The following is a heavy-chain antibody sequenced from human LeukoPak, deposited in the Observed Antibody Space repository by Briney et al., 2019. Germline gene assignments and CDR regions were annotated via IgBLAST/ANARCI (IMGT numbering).Heavy chain of an antibody. D-gene: IGHD3-16*01. J-gene: IGHJ3*01. CDR3: AREDRGADV. CDR2: LYIGGFE. Sequence: GGSLRLSCAASGFTVNSYFMSWVRQAPGKGLECVSLLYIGGFEYHADSVKGRFTVSRDTSNNIVYLQMNNLRAEDTAVYYCAREDRGADVWGQGTMVTVSS. CDR1: GFTVNSYF. V-gene: IGHV3-66*01.